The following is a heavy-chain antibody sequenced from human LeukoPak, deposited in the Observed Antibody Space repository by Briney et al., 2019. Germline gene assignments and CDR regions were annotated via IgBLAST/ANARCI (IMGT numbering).Heavy chain of an antibody. CDR1: GGTITSYY. J-gene: IGHJ4*02. D-gene: IGHD6-6*01. CDR2: INPSVGST. V-gene: IGHV1-46*01. CDR3: ARELSSSSRLLDS. Sequence: GASVTVSCKASGGTITSYYMRWVRQAPGQGLEWMGIINPSVGSTSHAQKFQGRVTMTRDMSTSTVYMELSSLRSEDTAVYYCARELSSSSRLLDSWGQGTLVTVSS.